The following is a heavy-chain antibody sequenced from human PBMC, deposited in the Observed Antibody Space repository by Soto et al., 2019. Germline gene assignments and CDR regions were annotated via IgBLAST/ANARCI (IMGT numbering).Heavy chain of an antibody. V-gene: IGHV3-11*01. D-gene: IGHD3-3*01. Sequence: VQLVESGGGLVKPGGSLRLSCAASGFIFSDYYMTWIRQAPGKGLEWLSCSSNRDRSTYYADSVEDRFVVSKDNAKNLVYLQMNSLRAEDTAVYFCARAWKIEKFGVISMSKGLDVWGQGTTVTVSS. CDR3: ARAWKIEKFGVISMSKGLDV. CDR1: GFIFSDYY. J-gene: IGHJ6*02. CDR2: SSNRDRST.